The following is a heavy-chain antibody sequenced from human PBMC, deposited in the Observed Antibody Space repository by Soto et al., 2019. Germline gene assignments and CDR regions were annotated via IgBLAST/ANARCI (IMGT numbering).Heavy chain of an antibody. D-gene: IGHD3-22*01. J-gene: IGHJ6*02. Sequence: EVQLVESGGGLVQPGGSLRLSCVASGFIFSNCWMHWVRQAPGMGLVWVSHINSDGSSTTYADSVKGRVTISRDNAKNTLYLQMNSLRAEDTAVYYCVRAIGHYGMDVWGRGTTVTVSS. CDR1: GFIFSNCW. V-gene: IGHV3-74*01. CDR2: INSDGSST. CDR3: VRAIGHYGMDV.